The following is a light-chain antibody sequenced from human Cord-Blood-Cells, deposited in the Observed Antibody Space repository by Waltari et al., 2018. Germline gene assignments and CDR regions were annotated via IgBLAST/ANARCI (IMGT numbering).Light chain of an antibody. CDR1: SSNIRAGYD. J-gene: IGLJ1*01. CDR2: GNI. V-gene: IGLV1-40*01. Sequence: QSVLTQPPSVSGAPGQRVTIPCTGSSSNIRAGYDVHWYQQLPGTAPKLLIYGNITRPSGVPDRFAGSKSGTSASLAITGLQAEDEADYYCQSDDSSLSGYVFGTGTKVTVL. CDR3: QSDDSSLSGYV.